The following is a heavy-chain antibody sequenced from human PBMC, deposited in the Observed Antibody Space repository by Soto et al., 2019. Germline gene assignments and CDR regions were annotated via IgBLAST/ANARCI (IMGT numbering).Heavy chain of an antibody. CDR2: IHHSAST. J-gene: IGHJ5*02. CDR1: GDSISSRNW. CDR3: ASRKLEMMYVGWFDP. V-gene: IGHV4-4*02. Sequence: QVQLQESGPGLVKPSETLSLTCAVSGDSISSRNWWSWVRQTPGKGLEYIGEIHHSASTNYNPSLKSRVTMSVDKSKNQFSLNLNAVTAADTAIYYCASRKLEMMYVGWFDPWGQGTLVTVSS. D-gene: IGHD2-8*01.